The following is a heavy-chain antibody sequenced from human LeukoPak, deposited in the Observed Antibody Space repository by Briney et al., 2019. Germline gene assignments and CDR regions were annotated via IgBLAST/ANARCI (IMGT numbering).Heavy chain of an antibody. CDR2: IYTNGST. V-gene: IGHV4-4*09. CDR1: GGSISSYY. Sequence: SETLSLTCTVSGGSISSYYWSWIRQPPGKGLEWIGYIYTNGSTNYNPSLKSRVTISVDTSKNQFSLKLSSVTAADTAVYYCARHSSSWYFDYYYYYMDVWGKGTTVTVSS. CDR3: ARHSSSWYFDYYYYYMDV. J-gene: IGHJ6*03. D-gene: IGHD6-13*01.